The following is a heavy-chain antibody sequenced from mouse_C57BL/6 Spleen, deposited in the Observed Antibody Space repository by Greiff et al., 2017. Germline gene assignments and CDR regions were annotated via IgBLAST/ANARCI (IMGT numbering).Heavy chain of an antibody. D-gene: IGHD1-1*01. Sequence: QVQLQQSGPGLVQPSQSLSITCTVSGFSLTSYNIHWVRQSPGKGLEWLGVIWSGGSTDYNAAFISRLSISKDNSKSQVFFKMNSLQADDTAIYYCARNGYYYGSYWYFDVWGTGTTVTVSS. J-gene: IGHJ1*03. CDR1: GFSLTSYN. CDR2: IWSGGST. CDR3: ARNGYYYGSYWYFDV. V-gene: IGHV2-2*01.